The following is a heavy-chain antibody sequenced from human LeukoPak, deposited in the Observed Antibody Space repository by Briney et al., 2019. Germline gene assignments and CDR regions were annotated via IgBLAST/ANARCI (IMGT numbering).Heavy chain of an antibody. CDR2: IYHSGST. J-gene: IGHJ4*02. CDR1: GGSISSGGYS. D-gene: IGHD3-3*01. V-gene: IGHV4-30-2*03. CDR3: ASQTDFSEDY. Sequence: SETLSLTCAVSGGSISSGGYSWSWIRQPPGKGLEWIGYIYHSGSTYYNPSLKSRVTISVDTSKNQFSLRLGSVTAADTAVYYCASQTDFSEDYWGQGTLVTVSS.